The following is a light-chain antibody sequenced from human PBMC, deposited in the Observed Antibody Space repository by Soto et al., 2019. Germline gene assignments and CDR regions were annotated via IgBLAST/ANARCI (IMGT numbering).Light chain of an antibody. CDR1: QSLVYSDGNTY. V-gene: IGKV2-30*01. CDR2: KVS. Sequence: DVVMTQSPLSLPVTLGQPASISCRSSQSLVYSDGNTYLNWIHQRPGQSPRRLIYKVSHRDSGVPDRFSGSGSGTDFTLKISRVGAEDGGFYYGMQATHWPLTFGGGTKVEIK. CDR3: MQATHWPLT. J-gene: IGKJ4*01.